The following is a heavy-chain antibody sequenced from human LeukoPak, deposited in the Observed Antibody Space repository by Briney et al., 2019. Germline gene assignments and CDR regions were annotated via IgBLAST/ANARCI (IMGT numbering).Heavy chain of an antibody. CDR1: GYTFTSYG. CDR3: ARDLETAMVTPYYMDV. J-gene: IGHJ6*03. CDR2: ISAYNGNT. V-gene: IGHV1-18*01. Sequence: ASVKVSCKASGYTFTSYGISWVRQAPGQGLEWMGWISAYNGNTNYAQKLQGRVTMTTDTSTSTAYMELRSLRSDDTAVYYCARDLETAMVTPYYMDVWGEGTTVTVSS. D-gene: IGHD5-18*01.